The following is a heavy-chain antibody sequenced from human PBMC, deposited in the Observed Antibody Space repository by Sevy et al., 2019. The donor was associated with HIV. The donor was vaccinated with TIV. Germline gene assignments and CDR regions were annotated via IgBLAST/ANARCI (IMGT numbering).Heavy chain of an antibody. CDR1: GYIFTELS. V-gene: IGHV1-24*01. J-gene: IGHJ4*02. D-gene: IGHD3-22*01. CDR3: ATDSVLLKGRYYDSSGYYLHY. Sequence: ASVKVSCKVSGYIFTELSMHWVRQAPGKGLEWMGGFDPEDGETIYAQMFQGRVTMTEDTSTDTAYMDLSSLRSEDMAVYYCATDSVLLKGRYYDSSGYYLHYWGQGTLVTVSS. CDR2: FDPEDGET.